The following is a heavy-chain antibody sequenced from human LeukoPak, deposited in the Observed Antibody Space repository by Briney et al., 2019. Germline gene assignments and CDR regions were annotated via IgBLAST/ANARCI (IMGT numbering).Heavy chain of an antibody. J-gene: IGHJ4*02. Sequence: SVKVSCKASGGTFSSYAISWVRQAPGQGLEWMGGIIPIFGTANYAQKFQGGVTITADESTSTAYMELSSLRSEDTAVYYCARSLSGSYFPHPGYWGQGTLVTVSS. CDR2: IIPIFGTA. CDR3: ARSLSGSYFPHPGY. D-gene: IGHD1-26*01. CDR1: GGTFSSYA. V-gene: IGHV1-69*13.